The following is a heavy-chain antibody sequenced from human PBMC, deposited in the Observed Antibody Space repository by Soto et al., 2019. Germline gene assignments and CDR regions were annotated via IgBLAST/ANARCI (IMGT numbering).Heavy chain of an antibody. Sequence: EVHLLESGGGLVHPGESLRLSCGASGFTFSSCVMTWVRQAPGKGLEWVSCITDSGTGTYYADSVKGRFTISRDNSKNTMYLHMNNLRAEDTGVYYCANGLINGRWYAEDWGQGTLVTVSS. CDR3: ANGLINGRWYAED. CDR1: GFTFSSCV. J-gene: IGHJ4*02. D-gene: IGHD6-13*01. V-gene: IGHV3-23*01. CDR2: ITDSGTGT.